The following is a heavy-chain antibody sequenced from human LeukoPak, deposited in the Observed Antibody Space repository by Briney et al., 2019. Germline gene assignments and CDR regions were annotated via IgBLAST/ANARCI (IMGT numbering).Heavy chain of an antibody. CDR1: GFSFSTYA. CDR2: ISGSGGDT. J-gene: IGHJ4*02. V-gene: IGHV3-23*01. Sequence: PGGSLRLSCAASGFSFSTYAMSWVRQAPGKGLEWVSVISGSGGDTDYADSVKGRFTISRDNSKNTLFLQMNSLRVEDTALYYCAREARGSSTWSTGGPFDYWGLGALVTVSS. CDR3: AREARGSSTWSTGGPFDY. D-gene: IGHD6-13*01.